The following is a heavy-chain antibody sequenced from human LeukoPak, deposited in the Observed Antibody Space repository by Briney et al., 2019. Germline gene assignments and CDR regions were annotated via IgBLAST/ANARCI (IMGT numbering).Heavy chain of an antibody. CDR3: ASSTYYYDSSGYYDRDYFDY. D-gene: IGHD3-22*01. CDR1: GFTVSSNY. V-gene: IGHV3-53*01. CDR2: IYSGGST. J-gene: IGHJ4*02. Sequence: GGSLRLSCAASGFTVSSNYMSWVRQAPGKGLEWVSVIYSGGSTYYADSVKGRFTISRDNSKNTLYLQMNNLRAEDTAVYYCASSTYYYDSSGYYDRDYFDYWGQGTLVTVSS.